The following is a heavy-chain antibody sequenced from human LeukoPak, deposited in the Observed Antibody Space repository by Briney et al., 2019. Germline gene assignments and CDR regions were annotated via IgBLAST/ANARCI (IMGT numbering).Heavy chain of an antibody. D-gene: IGHD1-14*01. CDR3: ARDRGVVGTTGYYYMDV. CDR1: GFSLSDYY. CDR2: IGSTI. Sequence: SPGGSLRLSCVASGFSLSDYYMSWIRQAPGKGLEWVSCIGSTIYYADSVKGRFTISRDNAKNSLYLQMNSLRAEDTAVYYCARDRGVVGTTGYYYMDVWGKGTTVTVSS. V-gene: IGHV3-11*04. J-gene: IGHJ6*03.